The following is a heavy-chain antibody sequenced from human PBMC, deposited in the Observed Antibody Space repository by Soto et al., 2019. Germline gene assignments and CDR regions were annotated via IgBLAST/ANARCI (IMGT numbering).Heavy chain of an antibody. V-gene: IGHV4-39*01. CDR1: GGSISSSTYY. J-gene: IGHJ5*02. CDR2: FYYSGST. CDR3: ARHNPYCGGGSCYFFDP. D-gene: IGHD2-15*01. Sequence: SETLSLTCTVSGGSISSSTYYWGWIRQPPGKGLEWIGSFYYSGSTYYNPSLKSRVAISVDTSKNQFSLKLSSVTAADTAVYYCARHNPYCGGGSCYFFDPWGQGTLVTVSS.